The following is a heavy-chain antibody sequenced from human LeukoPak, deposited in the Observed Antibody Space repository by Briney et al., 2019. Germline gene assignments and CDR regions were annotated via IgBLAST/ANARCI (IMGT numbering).Heavy chain of an antibody. CDR3: ARDRSGDV. CDR2: IFSYGST. Sequence: GGSLRLSCAASGFTVSGNYMGWVRQAPGKGLEWVSVIFSYGSTYYADSVKGRFTVSRDYSKNTLYLQMNSLRAEDTAVYYCARDRSGDVWGQGTMVTASS. V-gene: IGHV3-53*01. J-gene: IGHJ3*01. CDR1: GFTVSGNY.